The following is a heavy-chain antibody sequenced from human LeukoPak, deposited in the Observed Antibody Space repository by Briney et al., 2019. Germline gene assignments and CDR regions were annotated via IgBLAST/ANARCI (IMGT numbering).Heavy chain of an antibody. CDR2: IYYSGSI. D-gene: IGHD6-6*01. Sequence: SETLSLTCTVSGRSISSSSYYWGWIPHPPGKGLEWMGSIYYSGSIYYNPSLKSRVTISVDTSKNQFSLKLSSVTAADTAVYYCASTRRAARPGFDYWGQGTLVTVSS. V-gene: IGHV4-39*01. CDR1: GRSISSSSYY. J-gene: IGHJ4*02. CDR3: ASTRRAARPGFDY.